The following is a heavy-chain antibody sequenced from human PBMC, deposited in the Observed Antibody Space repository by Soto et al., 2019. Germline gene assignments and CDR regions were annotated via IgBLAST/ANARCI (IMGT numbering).Heavy chain of an antibody. CDR3: AIEGGSYDICGYLIRGAFDI. CDR2: IYFRGNT. J-gene: IGHJ3*02. CDR1: GDSISRIDYY. V-gene: IGHV4-31*03. D-gene: IGHD3-22*01. Sequence: QVQLQESGPGLVKPSQTLSLTCSVSGDSISRIDYYWTWIRQHPEKGLEWIGNIYFRGNTYYSPLLERRLTIAVDTSKNKLYLKLTSVTAADTAVYYCAIEGGSYDICGYLIRGAFDILGQGTMVTVSS.